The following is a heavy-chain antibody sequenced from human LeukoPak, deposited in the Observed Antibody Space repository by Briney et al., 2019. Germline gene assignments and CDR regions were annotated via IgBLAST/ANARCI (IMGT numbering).Heavy chain of an antibody. Sequence: PGRSLRLSCAASRLILSNYWMSRVRQAPGKGLEYVANIKQDGSEKYYVDSVKGRFTNSRDNAKNSMYLQMNGLRAEEKAGYYCAGGKQDDSSGYLLRWALESWGQGTLVTVSS. CDR2: IKQDGSEK. CDR3: AGGKQDDSSGYLLRWALES. D-gene: IGHD3-22*01. V-gene: IGHV3-7*04. CDR1: RLILSNYW. J-gene: IGHJ5*02.